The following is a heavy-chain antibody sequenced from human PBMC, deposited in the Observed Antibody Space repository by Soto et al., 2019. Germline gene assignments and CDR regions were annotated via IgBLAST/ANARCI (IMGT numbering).Heavy chain of an antibody. CDR3: ARAATTFGVVVRLDT. J-gene: IGHJ5*01. CDR2: IYNSGST. V-gene: IGHV4-30-4*08. Sequence: LSLTFTVSVGSSNRGDYHWSWIRSPLAKDQEWIGYIYNSGSTYYDPSLKSRVTMSVDTSKNQSSLELESVTAADAAVYYCARAATTFGVVVRLDTGGQGTLVTASS. CDR1: VGSSNRGDYH. D-gene: IGHD3-3*01.